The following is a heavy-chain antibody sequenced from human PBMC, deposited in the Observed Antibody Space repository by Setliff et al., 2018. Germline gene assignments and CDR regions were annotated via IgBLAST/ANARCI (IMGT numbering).Heavy chain of an antibody. V-gene: IGHV1-18*01. CDR1: GYTFNNYG. D-gene: IGHD6-13*01. CDR2: IRVYDGYT. CDR3: ARDAPYTNTWRYFDH. Sequence: ASVKVSCKASGYTFNNYGINWVRQDPGQGLEWMGWIRVYDGYTDYAQKVQGRVTMTTDRSTSTIYMELRSLRSDDTAMYYCARDAPYTNTWRYFDHWGQGTLVTVSS. J-gene: IGHJ4*02.